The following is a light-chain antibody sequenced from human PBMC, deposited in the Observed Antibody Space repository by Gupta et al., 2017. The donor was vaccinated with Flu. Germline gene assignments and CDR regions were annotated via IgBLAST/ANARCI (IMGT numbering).Light chain of an antibody. CDR3: QQYNNWPPWT. V-gene: IGKV3-15*01. J-gene: IGKJ1*01. CDR1: QSVGSS. Sequence: ERATLSCRASQSVGSSLAWYQQKAGQAPRLLIYGASTRATGIPARYSGSGAGTDFTLTISSLQSEDSAVYYCQQYNNWPPWTFGQGTRVEIK. CDR2: GAS.